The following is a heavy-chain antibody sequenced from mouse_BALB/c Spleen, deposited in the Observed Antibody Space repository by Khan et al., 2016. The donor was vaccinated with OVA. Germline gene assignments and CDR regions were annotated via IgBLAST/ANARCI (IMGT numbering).Heavy chain of an antibody. CDR3: ASSNYYGMSLYAMDY. J-gene: IGHJ4*01. V-gene: IGHV1S41*01. Sequence: DLVKPGASVKLSCKASGYTFTSYWINWIKQRPGQGLEWIGRIGPGSGSTSYNEMFTGKATLTVDTTSSTAYIQLSSLSSEDSAVYFCASSNYYGMSLYAMDYWGQGTSVTVSS. D-gene: IGHD1-1*01. CDR1: GYTFTSYW. CDR2: IGPGSGST.